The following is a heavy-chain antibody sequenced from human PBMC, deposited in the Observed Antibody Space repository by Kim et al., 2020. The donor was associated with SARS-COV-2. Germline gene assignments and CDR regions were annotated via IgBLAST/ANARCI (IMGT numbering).Heavy chain of an antibody. D-gene: IGHD3-10*01. CDR3: ARVKSGFDY. Sequence: GGTNYAQKVQGRVTMTRDTSISTAYMELSRLRSDDTAVYYCARVKSGFDYWGQGTLVTVSS. J-gene: IGHJ4*02. CDR2: GGT. V-gene: IGHV1-2*02.